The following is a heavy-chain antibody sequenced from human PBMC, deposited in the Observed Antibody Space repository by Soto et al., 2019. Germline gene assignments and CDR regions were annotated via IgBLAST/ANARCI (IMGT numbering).Heavy chain of an antibody. CDR3: ARGRGSYSSGWYSYYYYMDV. V-gene: IGHV3-7*02. CDR2: IKQDGSEK. CDR1: GFTFSSYW. Sequence: PGVPLRLSCTASGFTFSSYWMSWVRQAPRKRQEWLANIKQDGSEKYYVVSVKGRFTISRDNAKNSLYLQMNSLRAEDTAVYYCARGRGSYSSGWYSYYYYMDVWGKGTTVTVSS. D-gene: IGHD6-19*01. J-gene: IGHJ6*03.